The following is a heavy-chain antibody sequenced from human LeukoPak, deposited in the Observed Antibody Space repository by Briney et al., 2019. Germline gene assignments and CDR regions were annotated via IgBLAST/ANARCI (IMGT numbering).Heavy chain of an antibody. V-gene: IGHV4-39*01. D-gene: IGHD3-9*01. CDR3: ARQRADYFYYYVDV. J-gene: IGHJ6*03. Sequence: SETLSLTCTVSGGSIGTTNYYWGWLRQPPGKGLEWIGSIHYSETTYDNPSLESRVTISIETSKNQFSLKLSSVTAADTAVYYCARQRADYFYYYVDVWGKGTTVTVS. CDR1: GGSIGTTNYY. CDR2: IHYSETT.